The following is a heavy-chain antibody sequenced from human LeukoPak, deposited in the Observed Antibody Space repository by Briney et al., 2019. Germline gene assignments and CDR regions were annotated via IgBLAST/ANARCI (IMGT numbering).Heavy chain of an antibody. CDR1: GFTLSSFT. Sequence: GRSLRLSCAASGFTLSSFTMHWVRHNPGKGLEWVAVISYDESQKWYADSVKGRFTISRDISKNTLYLEMKGLRAEDTAMYYCARAASAYNSDYYFDHWGQGALVTVSS. J-gene: IGHJ4*02. CDR2: ISYDESQK. V-gene: IGHV3-30-3*01. D-gene: IGHD1-1*01. CDR3: ARAASAYNSDYYFDH.